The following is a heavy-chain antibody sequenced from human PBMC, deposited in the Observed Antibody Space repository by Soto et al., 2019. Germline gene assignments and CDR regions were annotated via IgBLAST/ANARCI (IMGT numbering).Heavy chain of an antibody. J-gene: IGHJ5*02. CDR1: GGSFSSYA. CDR2: IIPIFGTA. CDR3: ARGLSTVRSYNWFDP. V-gene: IGHV1-69*13. D-gene: IGHD4-17*01. Sequence: SVKLSCKSSGGSFSSYAISWVRHAPGQGLEWIGGIIPIFGTANYAQKFQGRVTITADESTSTAYMELSSLRSEDTAVYYCARGLSTVRSYNWFDPWGQGTLVTVSS.